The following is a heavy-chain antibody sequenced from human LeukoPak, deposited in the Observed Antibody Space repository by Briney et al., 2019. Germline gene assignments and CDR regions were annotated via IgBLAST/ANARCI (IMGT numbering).Heavy chain of an antibody. CDR1: GFTFISYG. D-gene: IGHD2-15*01. Sequence: GGSLRLSCAASGFTFISYGMHWVRQAPGKGLEWVAVIWYDGSNKYYADSVKGRFTVSRDNSKNTLYVQMNSLSVEDTAVYYFAKDRCSGGSCYYFDYWGQGTLATVSS. J-gene: IGHJ4*02. CDR3: AKDRCSGGSCYYFDY. V-gene: IGHV3-33*06. CDR2: IWYDGSNK.